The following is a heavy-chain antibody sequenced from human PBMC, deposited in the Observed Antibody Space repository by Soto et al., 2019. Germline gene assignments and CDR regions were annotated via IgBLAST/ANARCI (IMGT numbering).Heavy chain of an antibody. CDR1: EYTFTRYD. Sequence: ASVKVSCKASEYTFTRYDINWVRQATGQGLEWMGWMNADSGNTKYSQKFQGRVTMTRNTSTSTAYMELSSLRSEDTAVYYCAGGAYSSWFDPWGQGTLVTVSS. J-gene: IGHJ5*02. CDR3: AGGAYSSWFDP. CDR2: MNADSGNT. D-gene: IGHD6-13*01. V-gene: IGHV1-8*01.